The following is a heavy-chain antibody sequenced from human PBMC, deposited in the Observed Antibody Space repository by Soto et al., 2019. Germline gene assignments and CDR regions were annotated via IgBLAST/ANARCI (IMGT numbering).Heavy chain of an antibody. V-gene: IGHV4-4*02. J-gene: IGHJ6*02. Sequence: PSETLSLTCAVSGGSISSSNWWSWVRQPPGKGLEWIGEIYHGGSTNYNPSLKSRVTISVDKSKNQFSLKLSSVTAADTAVYYCGSSSSEYYYYYGMDVWGQGTTVTVSS. D-gene: IGHD6-6*01. CDR2: IYHGGST. CDR1: GGSISSSNW. CDR3: GSSSSEYYYYYGMDV.